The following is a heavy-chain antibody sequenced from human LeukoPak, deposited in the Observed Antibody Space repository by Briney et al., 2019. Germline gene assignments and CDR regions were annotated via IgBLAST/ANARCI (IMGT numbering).Heavy chain of an antibody. D-gene: IGHD3-10*01. V-gene: IGHV3-23*01. J-gene: IGHJ4*02. CDR2: ISGSGTT. CDR3: AKDPMVRGSTYDY. Sequence: GGSLRLSCTASGFTFSDYGMHWVRQAPGKGLEWVSAISGSGTTYYADSVKGHFTISRDNSKNTLYLQMNSLRAEDTAVYYCAKDPMVRGSTYDYWGQGTLVTVSS. CDR1: GFTFSDYG.